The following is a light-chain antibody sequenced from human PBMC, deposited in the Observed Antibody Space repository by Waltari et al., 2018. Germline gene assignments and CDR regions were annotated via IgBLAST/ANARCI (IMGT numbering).Light chain of an antibody. CDR3: MQGLQFPRA. J-gene: IGKJ1*01. V-gene: IGKV2-29*02. CDR2: EVS. Sequence: EIVMTQNPLSLYVTPGQAASISCKSSQSLLHSDGRTYLYWYLQKPGQSPHLLFYEVSGRFSGVPDRFSGSGTGTDFTLKISRVEADDVGFYYCMQGLQFPRAFGQGTRVEIK. CDR1: QSLLHSDGRTY.